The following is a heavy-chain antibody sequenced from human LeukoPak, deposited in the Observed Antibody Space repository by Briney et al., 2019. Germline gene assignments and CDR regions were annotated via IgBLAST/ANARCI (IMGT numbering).Heavy chain of an antibody. V-gene: IGHV4-4*07. CDR3: ARIAGDFGTKYYYYYMDV. J-gene: IGHJ6*03. Sequence: SETLSLTCTVSGGTICSFYWSWIRQPAGHGLVWIGRIYTSGSTNYNPSLKSRGTMSVDTSKNQFSLKLSSVTAADTAVYYWARIAGDFGTKYYYYYMDVWGKGTTVTVSS. CDR1: GGTICSFY. D-gene: IGHD2-21*01. CDR2: IYTSGST.